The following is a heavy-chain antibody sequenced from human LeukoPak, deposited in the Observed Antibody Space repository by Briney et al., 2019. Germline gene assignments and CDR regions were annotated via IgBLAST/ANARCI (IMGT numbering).Heavy chain of an antibody. J-gene: IGHJ5*02. CDR1: GYTFTSYA. V-gene: IGHV7-4-1*02. Sequence: ASVKVSCKASGYTFTSYAMNWVRQAPGQGLEWMGWINTNTGNPTYAQGFTGRFVFSLDTSVSTAYLQISSLKAADTAVYYCARSPGGSWYEGYNWFDPWGQGTLVTVSS. CDR2: INTNTGNP. D-gene: IGHD6-13*01. CDR3: ARSPGGSWYEGYNWFDP.